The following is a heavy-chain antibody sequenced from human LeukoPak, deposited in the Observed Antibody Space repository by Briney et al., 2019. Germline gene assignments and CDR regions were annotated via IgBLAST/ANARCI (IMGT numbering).Heavy chain of an antibody. V-gene: IGHV4-59*08. CDR1: GGSINSYY. J-gene: IGHJ4*02. Sequence: PSETLSLTCTVAGGSINSYYWSWIRQPPGKGLEWIGYIYYSGSTNYNPSLKSRVTISVDTSKNQFSLKLSSVTAADTAVYYCARGGNWNLQIDYWGQGTLVTVSS. CDR3: ARGGNWNLQIDY. D-gene: IGHD1-20*01. CDR2: IYYSGST.